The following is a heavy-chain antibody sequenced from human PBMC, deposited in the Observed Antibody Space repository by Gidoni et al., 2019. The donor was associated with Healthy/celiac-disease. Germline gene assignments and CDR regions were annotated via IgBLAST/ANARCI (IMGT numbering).Heavy chain of an antibody. CDR1: GFTFSSYS. Sequence: EVQLVESGGGLVKPGGSLRLSCAASGFTFSSYSMNWVRQAPGKGLEWVSSISSSSSYTYYADAVKGRFTISRDNAKNSLYLQMNSLRAEDTAVYYCAAGQYYYYYYGMDVWGQGTTVTVSS. J-gene: IGHJ6*02. V-gene: IGHV3-21*01. CDR2: ISSSSSYT. CDR3: AAGQYYYYYYGMDV.